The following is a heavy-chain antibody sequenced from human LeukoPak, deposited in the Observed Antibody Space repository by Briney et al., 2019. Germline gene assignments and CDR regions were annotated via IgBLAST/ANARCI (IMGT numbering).Heavy chain of an antibody. CDR1: GFTFSSYA. J-gene: IGHJ4*02. D-gene: IGHD4-17*01. CDR2: ISGSGGST. V-gene: IGHV3-23*01. Sequence: GGSLRLSCAASGFTFSSYAMSWVRQAPGKGLEWVSAISGSGGSTHYADSVKGRFTISRDNSKNTLYLQMNSLRAEDTAVYYCAKIYGDYGFDFRYFDYWGQGTLVTVSS. CDR3: AKIYGDYGFDFRYFDY.